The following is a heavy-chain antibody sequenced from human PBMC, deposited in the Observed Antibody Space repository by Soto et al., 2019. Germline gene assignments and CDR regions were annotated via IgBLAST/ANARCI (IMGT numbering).Heavy chain of an antibody. D-gene: IGHD1-26*01. Sequence: QVQLVQSGAEVKKPGASVTVSCKTSGYTFSSFAIHWVRQAPGQSLEWMGWINVGSGDRKYSEKFQDRIIISMDISASTAYLEVSSLRYEDSVVYYCARTSYSFGAAWIHPWGQGTLVTVTS. V-gene: IGHV1-3*01. J-gene: IGHJ5*02. CDR1: GYTFSSFA. CDR3: ARTSYSFGAAWIHP. CDR2: INVGSGDR.